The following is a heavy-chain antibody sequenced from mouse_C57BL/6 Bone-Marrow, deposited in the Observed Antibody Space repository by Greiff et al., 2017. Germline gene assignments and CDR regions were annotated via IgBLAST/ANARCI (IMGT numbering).Heavy chain of an antibody. CDR1: GYTFTSSG. CDR2: IYPRSGNT. Sequence: QVQLQQSGAELARPGSSVKLSCKASGYTFTSSGISWVKQRTGQGLEWIGEIYPRSGNTYYNEKFKGKATLTADKSSSTAYMELRSLTSEDSAVYLGARSYYYGSSFWFAYWGQGTLVTVSA. J-gene: IGHJ3*01. CDR3: ARSYYYGSSFWFAY. V-gene: IGHV1-81*01. D-gene: IGHD1-1*01.